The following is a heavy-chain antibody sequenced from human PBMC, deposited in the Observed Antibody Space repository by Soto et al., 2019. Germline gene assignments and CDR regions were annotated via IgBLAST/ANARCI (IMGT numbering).Heavy chain of an antibody. Sequence: GASVKVSCKASGGTFSSYAISWVRQAPGQGLEWMGGIIPIFGTANYAQKFQGRVTITADESTSTAYMELSSLRSEDTAVYYCATPSPYYYDSSGYASYDYWSQGTLVTLSS. J-gene: IGHJ4*02. D-gene: IGHD3-22*01. CDR2: IIPIFGTA. V-gene: IGHV1-69*13. CDR1: GGTFSSYA. CDR3: ATPSPYYYDSSGYASYDY.